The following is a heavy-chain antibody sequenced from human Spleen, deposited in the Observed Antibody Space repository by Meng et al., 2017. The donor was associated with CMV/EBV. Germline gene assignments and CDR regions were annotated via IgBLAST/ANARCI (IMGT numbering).Heavy chain of an antibody. D-gene: IGHD3-3*01. CDR2: IYYSGST. V-gene: IGHV4-61*01. Sequence: GSLRLSCTVSGGSVSSGSYYWSWIRQPPGKGLEWIGYIYYSGSTNYNPSLKSPVTISVDTSKNQFSLKLSSVTAADTAVYYCARVRITIFGMITYAFDIWGQGTMVTVSS. CDR1: GGSVSSGSYY. J-gene: IGHJ3*02. CDR3: ARVRITIFGMITYAFDI.